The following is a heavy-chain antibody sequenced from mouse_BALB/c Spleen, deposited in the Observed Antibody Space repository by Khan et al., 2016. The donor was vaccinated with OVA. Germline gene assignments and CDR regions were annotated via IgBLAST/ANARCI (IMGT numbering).Heavy chain of an antibody. V-gene: IGHV14-3*02. CDR2: IDPANGNT. J-gene: IGHJ1*01. Sequence: VQLQQSGAELVKPGASVKLSCTASGFNIKDTYMHWVKQRPEQGLEWIGRIDPANGNTKYDQKFQGKATITADTSSNTAYLQLSSLTSEDTAVYYCARRDNYWYFDVWGAGTTVTVSS. CDR1: GFNIKDTY. CDR3: ARRDNYWYFDV.